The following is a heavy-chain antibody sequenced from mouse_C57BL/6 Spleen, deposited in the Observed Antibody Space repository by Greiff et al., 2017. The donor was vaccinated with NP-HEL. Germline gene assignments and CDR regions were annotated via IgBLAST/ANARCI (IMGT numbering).Heavy chain of an antibody. CDR2: INPSSGYT. CDR3: ARGTVVPYAMDY. J-gene: IGHJ4*01. D-gene: IGHD1-1*01. Sequence: QVQLQQSGAELARPGASVKMSCKASGYTFTSHTMHWVKQRPGQGLEWIGYINPSSGYTKYNQKFKDKATLTADKSSSTAYMQLSSLTSEDSAVYYCARGTVVPYAMDYWGQGTSVTVSS. V-gene: IGHV1-4*01. CDR1: GYTFTSHT.